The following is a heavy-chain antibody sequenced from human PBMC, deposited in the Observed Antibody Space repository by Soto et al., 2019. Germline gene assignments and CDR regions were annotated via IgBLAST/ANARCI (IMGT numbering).Heavy chain of an antibody. Sequence: QVQLVQSGAEVKKSGSSVKVSCKASGGTFSSYAISWVRQAPGQGLEWMGGIIPIFGTANYAQKFQGRVTITADESTSTAYMELSSLRSEDTAVYYCARGRLFRSTAMDYQVDYWGQGTLVTVSP. CDR3: ARGRLFRSTAMDYQVDY. V-gene: IGHV1-69*01. CDR1: GGTFSSYA. D-gene: IGHD5-18*01. CDR2: IIPIFGTA. J-gene: IGHJ4*02.